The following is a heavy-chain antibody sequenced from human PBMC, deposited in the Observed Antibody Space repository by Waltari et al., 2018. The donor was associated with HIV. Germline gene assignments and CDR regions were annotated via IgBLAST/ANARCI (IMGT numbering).Heavy chain of an antibody. J-gene: IGHJ4*02. CDR1: GFTFSDHY. CDR3: ARLKYSSGFFDS. Sequence: QVHLVESGGRLVNPGGSLRLSCAPSGFTFSDHYMTWIRQAPGKGVEVVSHVRSETYTIYYAISVRGRFTISRDTATKSLYLQMDRLRVADTAVYYLARLKYSSGFFDSWGQGTLVTVSS. V-gene: IGHV3-11*01. CDR2: VRSETYTI. D-gene: IGHD6-19*01.